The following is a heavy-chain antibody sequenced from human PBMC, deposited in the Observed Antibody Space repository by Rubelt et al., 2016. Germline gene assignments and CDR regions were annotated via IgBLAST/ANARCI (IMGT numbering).Heavy chain of an antibody. CDR3: SRGLETINGD. CDR1: GYTFITYG. Sequence: QVQLVQSGAEVKKPGASVKVSCKASGYTFITYGISWVRQAPGQGLEWMGWISTFNGNTKYAQKHQGRVTMTTDTATATAYMELTNLRSDDTAVYYCSRGLETINGDWGQGTLVTVSS. CDR2: ISTFNGNT. D-gene: IGHD5-24*01. V-gene: IGHV1-18*01. J-gene: IGHJ4*02.